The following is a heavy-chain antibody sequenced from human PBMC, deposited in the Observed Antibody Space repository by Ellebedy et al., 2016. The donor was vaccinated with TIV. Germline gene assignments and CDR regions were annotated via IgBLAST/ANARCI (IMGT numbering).Heavy chain of an antibody. V-gene: IGHV5-51*01. CDR1: GYSFTSYW. Sequence: GESLKISCKGSGYSFTSYWIGWVRQMPGKGLEWMGIIYPGDSDTRYSPSFQGQVTISADKSISTAYLQWSSLKASDTAMYYCARGVISGSYYYYYGMDVWGQGTTVTVSS. D-gene: IGHD3-10*01. J-gene: IGHJ6*02. CDR2: IYPGDSDT. CDR3: ARGVISGSYYYYYGMDV.